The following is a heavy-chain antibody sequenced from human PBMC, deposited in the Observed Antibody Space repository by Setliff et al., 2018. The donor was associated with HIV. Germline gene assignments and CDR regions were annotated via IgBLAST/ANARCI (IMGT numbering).Heavy chain of an antibody. V-gene: IGHV3-48*01. Sequence: GGSLRLSCAASGFTFSSYSMNWVRQTPGKGLEWLSYIGGSSTTIYYADSVKGRFTISRDNAKNSLYLQMNSLRAEDTAVYYCASSGYNYGGYYMDVWGKGTTVTVSS. CDR1: GFTFSSYS. CDR3: ASSGYNYGGYYMDV. CDR2: IGGSSTTI. D-gene: IGHD5-18*01. J-gene: IGHJ6*03.